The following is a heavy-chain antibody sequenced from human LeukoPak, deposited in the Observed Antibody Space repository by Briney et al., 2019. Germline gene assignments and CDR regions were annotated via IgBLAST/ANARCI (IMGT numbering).Heavy chain of an antibody. CDR2: ISSSTIFI. CDR3: ARETPLTYYYGSGSYVDY. D-gene: IGHD3-10*01. J-gene: IGHJ4*02. Sequence: GGSLRLSCAASGFTFSSYSMNWVRQAPGKGLEWVSFISSSTIFIYYADSVKGRFTISRDNAKNSLYLQMNSLRAEDTAVYYCARETPLTYYYGSGSYVDYWGQGTLVTVSS. V-gene: IGHV3-21*05. CDR1: GFTFSSYS.